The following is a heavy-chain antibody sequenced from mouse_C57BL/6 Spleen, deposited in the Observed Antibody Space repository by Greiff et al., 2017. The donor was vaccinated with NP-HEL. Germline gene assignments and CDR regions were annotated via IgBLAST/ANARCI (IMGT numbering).Heavy chain of an antibody. CDR3: ARDAEGELGPFAY. D-gene: IGHD4-1*01. CDR2: SRNKANDYTT. CDR1: GFTFSDFY. V-gene: IGHV7-1*01. Sequence: EVKLVESGGGLVQSGRSLRLSCATSGFTFSDFYMEWVRQAPGKGLEWIAASRNKANDYTTEYSASVKGRFIVSRDTSQSILYLQMNALRAEDTAIYYCARDAEGELGPFAYWGQGTLVTVSA. J-gene: IGHJ3*01.